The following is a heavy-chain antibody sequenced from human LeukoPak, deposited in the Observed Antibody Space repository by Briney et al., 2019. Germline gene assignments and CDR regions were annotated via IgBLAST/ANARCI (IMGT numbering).Heavy chain of an antibody. J-gene: IGHJ4*02. V-gene: IGHV1-18*01. CDR1: GYTFISYD. CDR3: ARGGASSGYDY. D-gene: IGHD5-12*01. Sequence: ASVKVSCKASGYTFISYDISWVRQAPGQGLEWVGWISAHSGKTNYAHKVQGRVTMTTDTSTSTAYMELRSLTSDDTAIYYCARGGASSGYDYWGQGTLVTVSS. CDR2: ISAHSGKT.